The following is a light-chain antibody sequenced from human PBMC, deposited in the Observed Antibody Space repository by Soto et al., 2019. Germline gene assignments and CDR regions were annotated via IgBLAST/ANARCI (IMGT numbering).Light chain of an antibody. CDR1: QSVSSN. Sequence: EIVMTQSPATLSVSPGERATLSCRASQSVSSNLAWYQQKPGQAPRLLIYGASTRATGVPARFSGSGSGTEFTLAISSLQSEDFAVYYCQRRSNWLRTFGQGTKLDIK. CDR2: GAS. CDR3: QRRSNWLRT. J-gene: IGKJ1*01. V-gene: IGKV3-15*01.